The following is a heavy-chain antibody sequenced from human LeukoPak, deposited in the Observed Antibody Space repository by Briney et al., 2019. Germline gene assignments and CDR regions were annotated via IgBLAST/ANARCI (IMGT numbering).Heavy chain of an antibody. D-gene: IGHD6-19*01. V-gene: IGHV4-59*12. CDR3: ARTLVGYSSGWSLPPYFIGMDV. J-gene: IGHJ6*02. CDR2: IYYTGNS. CDR1: GGSISSYY. Sequence: SETLSLTCTVSGGSISSYYWNWIRQPPGKGLEWIGYIYYTGNSNYNPSLKSRVTISIDTSKNQFSLKLNSVTPEDTAVYYCARTLVGYSSGWSLPPYFIGMDVWGQGTTVTVSS.